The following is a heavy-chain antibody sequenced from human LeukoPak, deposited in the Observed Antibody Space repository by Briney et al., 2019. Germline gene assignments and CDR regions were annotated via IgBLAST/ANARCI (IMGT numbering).Heavy chain of an antibody. J-gene: IGHJ4*02. Sequence: GGSLRLSCAASGFTFSTFAMIWVRQPPGKGLEWVSSIFPSGGEIHYADSARGRFTISRDNSKSTPSLQMNSLRAEDTAIYYCATYRQVLLPFESWGQGTLVTVSS. D-gene: IGHD2-8*02. CDR3: ATYRQVLLPFES. CDR2: IFPSGGEI. V-gene: IGHV3-23*01. CDR1: GFTFSTFA.